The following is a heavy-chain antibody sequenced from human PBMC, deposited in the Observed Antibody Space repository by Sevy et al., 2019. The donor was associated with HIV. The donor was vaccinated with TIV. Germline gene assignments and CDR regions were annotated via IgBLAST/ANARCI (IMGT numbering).Heavy chain of an antibody. CDR3: AKDKGGPQWLVLIDY. V-gene: IGHV3-30*18. CDR2: ISYDGSNK. J-gene: IGHJ4*02. CDR1: GFTFSSYG. D-gene: IGHD6-19*01. Sequence: GGSLRLSCAASGFTFSSYGMHWVRQAPGKGLEWVAVISYDGSNKYYADSVKGRFTISRDNSKNTLYLQMNSLRAEDTAVYYCAKDKGGPQWLVLIDYWGQGTLVTVSS.